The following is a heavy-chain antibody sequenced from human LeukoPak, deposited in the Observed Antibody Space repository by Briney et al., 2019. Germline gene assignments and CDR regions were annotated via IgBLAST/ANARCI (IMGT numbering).Heavy chain of an antibody. D-gene: IGHD3-10*01. CDR3: ARESTLPLWFGELFRFDS. J-gene: IGHJ5*01. CDR1: GFTFSSYA. V-gene: IGHV3-23*01. Sequence: GGSLRLSCAASGFTFSSYAMSWVRQAPGKGLEWVSAISGSGGSTYYADSVKGRFTISRDNSKNTLYLQMNSLRAEDTAVYYCARESTLPLWFGELFRFDSWGQGTLVTVSS. CDR2: ISGSGGST.